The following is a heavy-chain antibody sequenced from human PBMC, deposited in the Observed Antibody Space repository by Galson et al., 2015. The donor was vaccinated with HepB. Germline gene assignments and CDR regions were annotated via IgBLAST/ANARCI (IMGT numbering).Heavy chain of an antibody. CDR3: ASLTTAARVNYDFWSGRPRPFDY. Sequence: SCKASGGTFSSYAISWVRQAPGQGLEWMGGIIPIFGTANYAQKFQGRVTITADESTSTAYMELSSLRSEDTAVYYCASLTTAARVNYDFWSGRPRPFDYWGQGTLVTVSS. D-gene: IGHD3-3*01. J-gene: IGHJ4*02. CDR1: GGTFSSYA. V-gene: IGHV1-69*01. CDR2: IIPIFGTA.